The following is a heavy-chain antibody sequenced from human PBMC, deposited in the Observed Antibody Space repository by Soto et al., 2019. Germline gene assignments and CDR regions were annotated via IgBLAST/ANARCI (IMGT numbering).Heavy chain of an antibody. CDR2: ITPFNGDT. J-gene: IGHJ4*02. D-gene: IGHD6-13*01. CDR1: GYTFSSNS. Sequence: GASVKVSCKASGYTFSSNSIHWVRQAPGQGLEWMGWITPFNGDTSYAQKFQGRVTMTTDTSTSTVFMELRSLRFDDTAFYYCAKGSYNSSWSVFGYWGQGTLVTVSS. CDR3: AKGSYNSSWSVFGY. V-gene: IGHV1-18*04.